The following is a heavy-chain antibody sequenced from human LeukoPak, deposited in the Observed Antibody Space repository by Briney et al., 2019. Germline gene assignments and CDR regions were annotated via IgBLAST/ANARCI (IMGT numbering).Heavy chain of an antibody. CDR3: ARDMSDSGYDQNDY. J-gene: IGHJ4*02. CDR1: GYTFTGYY. D-gene: IGHD5-12*01. Sequence: LVASVKVSCKASGYTFTGYYMHWVRQAPGQGLEWMGCINPNSGGTNYAQKFQGRVTMTRDTSISTAYMELSRLRSDDTAVYYCARDMSDSGYDQNDYWGQGTLVTVSS. V-gene: IGHV1-2*03. CDR2: INPNSGGT.